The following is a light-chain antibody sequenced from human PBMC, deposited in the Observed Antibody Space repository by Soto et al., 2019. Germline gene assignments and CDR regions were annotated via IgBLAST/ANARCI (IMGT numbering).Light chain of an antibody. CDR2: GDD. CDR3: QSYDSSLSGWV. Sequence: QPVLTQPPSVSGAPGQRVTISCTGSSSNIGAGYEVHWYQQLPGTAPKLLIYGDDNRPSGVPDRFSGSKSGTSASLAITGLQVEDEADYYCQSYDSSLSGWVFGGGTKLTVL. J-gene: IGLJ3*02. V-gene: IGLV1-40*01. CDR1: SSNIGAGYE.